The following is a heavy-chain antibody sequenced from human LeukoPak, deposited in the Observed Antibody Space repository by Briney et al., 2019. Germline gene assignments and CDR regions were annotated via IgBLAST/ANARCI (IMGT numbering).Heavy chain of an antibody. CDR1: GFTFSNNW. CDR3: AKGQYYYDPSTFDY. CDR2: IKKDGSEK. Sequence: GGSLRLSCAASGFTFSNNWMSWVRQAPGKGLECVANIKKDGSEKYYINSVKGRFTISRDSAKESLYLQMDSLRAEDTAVYYCAKGQYYYDPSTFDYWGQGTLVTVSS. J-gene: IGHJ4*02. D-gene: IGHD3-22*01. V-gene: IGHV3-7*03.